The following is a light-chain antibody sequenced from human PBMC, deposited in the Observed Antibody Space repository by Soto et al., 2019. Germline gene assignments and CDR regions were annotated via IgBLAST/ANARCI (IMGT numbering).Light chain of an antibody. CDR1: QSVSSSY. V-gene: IGKV3-20*01. Sequence: EIVLTQSPATLSSFPGDRVTLSCRASQSVSSSYLAWYQQKPGQAPRLLIYGASTRTTGIPDRFSGSGSGTDFTLTIGRLEPGDFAVYYCLHYGGSPPTFGQGTRLENK. J-gene: IGKJ5*01. CDR3: LHYGGSPPT. CDR2: GAS.